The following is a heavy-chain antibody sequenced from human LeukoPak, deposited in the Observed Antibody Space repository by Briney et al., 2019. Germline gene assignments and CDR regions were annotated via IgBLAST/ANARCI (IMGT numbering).Heavy chain of an antibody. V-gene: IGHV1-8*01. CDR1: GYTFTSYD. CDR2: MNPKSGNT. D-gene: IGHD6-13*01. CDR3: ARGIPGSSWGFDY. J-gene: IGHJ4*02. Sequence: GASLKVSCKASGYTFTSYDINWVRQAAGQGLEWMGWMNPKSGNTAYAQKFQGKVTMTRNTSISTAYMELSSLRSEDTAVYYCARGIPGSSWGFDYWGQGTLVTVSS.